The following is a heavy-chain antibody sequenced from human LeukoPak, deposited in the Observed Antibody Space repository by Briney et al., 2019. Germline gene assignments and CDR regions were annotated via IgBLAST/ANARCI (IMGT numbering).Heavy chain of an antibody. V-gene: IGHV4-39*01. J-gene: IGHJ4*02. CDR3: ARREVTYYYGSGSDGYFAY. CDR1: GGSISSSSYY. CDR2: IYYSGST. Sequence: SETLSLTCTVSGGSISSSSYYWGWIRQPPGKGLEWIGSIYYSGSTYYNPSLKSRVTISVDTSKNQFSLKLSSVTAADTAVYYCARREVTYYYGSGSDGYFAYWGQGTLVTVSS. D-gene: IGHD3-10*01.